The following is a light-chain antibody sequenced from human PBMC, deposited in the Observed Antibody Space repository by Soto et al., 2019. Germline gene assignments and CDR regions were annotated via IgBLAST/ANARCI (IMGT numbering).Light chain of an antibody. V-gene: IGKV1-5*03. Sequence: DIQMTQSPSSLSASVGDRVTITCRGSQGISSWLAWYQQKPGKAPRLLIYKASSLASGVPSRFSGSGSGAEFTLTISSLQPDDFATYYGQLYKTFGQGTRVEIK. CDR1: QGISSW. CDR2: KAS. J-gene: IGKJ1*01. CDR3: QLYKT.